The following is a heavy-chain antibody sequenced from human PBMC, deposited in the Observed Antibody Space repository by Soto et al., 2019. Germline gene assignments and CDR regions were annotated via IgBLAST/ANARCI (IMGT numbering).Heavy chain of an antibody. Sequence: KPSETLSLTCAVYGGSFSGYYWSWIRQPPGKGLEWIGQINHSGSTNYNPSLKSRVTISVDTSKNQFSLKLSSVTAADTAVYYCAKGDNGSYRDVWGQGTTVTVSS. CDR3: AKGDNGSYRDV. J-gene: IGHJ6*03. V-gene: IGHV4-34*01. CDR1: GGSFSGYY. D-gene: IGHD1-26*01. CDR2: INHSGST.